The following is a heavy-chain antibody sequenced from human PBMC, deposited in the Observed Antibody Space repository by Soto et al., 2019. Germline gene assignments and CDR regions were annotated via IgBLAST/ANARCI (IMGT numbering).Heavy chain of an antibody. CDR3: ARQTSENPYGLQGQQLVGGDFDY. Sequence: SETLSLTCTVSGGSISSSSYYWGWIRQPPGKGLEWIGSIYYSGSTYYNPSLKSRVTISVDTSKNQFSLKLSSVTAADTAVYYCARQTSENPYGLQGQQLVGGDFDYWGQGTLVTVSS. V-gene: IGHV4-39*01. D-gene: IGHD6-13*01. CDR2: IYYSGST. CDR1: GGSISSSSYY. J-gene: IGHJ4*02.